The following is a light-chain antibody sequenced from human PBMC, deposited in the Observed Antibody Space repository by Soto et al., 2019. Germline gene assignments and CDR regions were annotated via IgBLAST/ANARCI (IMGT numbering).Light chain of an antibody. Sequence: EIVLTQSPGTLSLSPGERATLSCRASQSVSSNYLAWYQQKPGQAPRLLIYGASSRATGIPDRFSGSGSGTDFTLTISRLEPEDFAVYYCQQYGSSPRRTFGQGTKLEIK. CDR3: QQYGSSPRRT. CDR1: QSVSSNY. CDR2: GAS. V-gene: IGKV3-20*01. J-gene: IGKJ2*01.